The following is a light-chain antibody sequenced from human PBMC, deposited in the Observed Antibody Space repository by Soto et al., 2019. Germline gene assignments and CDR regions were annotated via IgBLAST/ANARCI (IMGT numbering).Light chain of an antibody. Sequence: DIQMTQSPSTLSASVGDRATISCRTSQNVTTWLAWYQHKPGQAPKLLLYDASTLDSGVPSRFTGSGSGTEFTLTISSLQSDDFATYYCQQHNSYSEAFGQGTKVDIK. J-gene: IGKJ1*01. V-gene: IGKV1-5*01. CDR3: QQHNSYSEA. CDR2: DAS. CDR1: QNVTTW.